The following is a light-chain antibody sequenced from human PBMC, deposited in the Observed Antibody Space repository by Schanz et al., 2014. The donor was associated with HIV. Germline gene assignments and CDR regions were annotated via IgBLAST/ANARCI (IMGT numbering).Light chain of an antibody. CDR1: SSNIATNA. CDR2: ATY. V-gene: IGLV1-44*01. CDR3: ATWDDSLNGWV. J-gene: IGLJ3*02. Sequence: QSVLTQPPSLSGAPGQWVTMSCSASSSNIATNAVNWYQQLPGTAPKLLIYATYNRPSGVPDRFSGSKSGTSASLAISGLQSEDEADFYCATWDDSLNGWVFGGGTKLTVL.